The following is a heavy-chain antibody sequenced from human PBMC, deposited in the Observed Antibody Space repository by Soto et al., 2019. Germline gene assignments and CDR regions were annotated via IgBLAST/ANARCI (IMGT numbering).Heavy chain of an antibody. CDR2: IDWDDDK. Sequence: SCPSLVKPTQNLTLTCTFSGFSLSPSGMCLSWIRQPPGEALEWLALIDWDDDKYYSTSLKTRLTISKDTSKNQVVLTMTNMDPVDTATYYCARTKTASYSSSSYYYGMDVWGQGTTVTVSS. CDR3: ARTKTASYSSSSYYYGMDV. V-gene: IGHV2-70*01. J-gene: IGHJ6*02. CDR1: GFSLSPSGMC. D-gene: IGHD6-6*01.